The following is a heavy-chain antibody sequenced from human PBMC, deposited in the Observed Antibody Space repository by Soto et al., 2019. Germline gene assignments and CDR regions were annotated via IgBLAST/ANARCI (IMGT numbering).Heavy chain of an antibody. Sequence: GSLRLSCAASGFTFSSYAMSWVRQAPGKGLEWVSAISGSGGSTYYADSVKGRFTISRDNSKNTLYLQMNSLRAEDTAVYYCANPALYCSGGSCYDYWGQGTLVTVSS. J-gene: IGHJ4*02. D-gene: IGHD2-15*01. V-gene: IGHV3-23*01. CDR3: ANPALYCSGGSCYDY. CDR2: ISGSGGST. CDR1: GFTFSSYA.